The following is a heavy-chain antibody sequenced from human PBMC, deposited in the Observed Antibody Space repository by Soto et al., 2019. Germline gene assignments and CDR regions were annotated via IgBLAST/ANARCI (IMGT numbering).Heavy chain of an antibody. V-gene: IGHV1-2*02. CDR2: INPNSGGT. Sequence: GASVKVSCKASGYTFTGYYMHWVRQAPGQGLEWMGWINPNSGGTNYAQKFQGRVTMTRDTSISAAYMELSRLRSDDTAVYYCARVLPRLTWFDPWGQGTLVTVSS. CDR3: ARVLPRLTWFDP. CDR1: GYTFTGYY. J-gene: IGHJ5*02. D-gene: IGHD2-8*01.